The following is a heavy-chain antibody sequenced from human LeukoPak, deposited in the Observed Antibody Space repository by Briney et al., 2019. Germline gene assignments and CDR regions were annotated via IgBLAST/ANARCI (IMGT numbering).Heavy chain of an antibody. J-gene: IGHJ4*02. CDR2: ISYSGST. V-gene: IGHV4-59*01. CDR1: GDSISSYY. CDR3: ARAFGQQLPPGY. D-gene: IGHD6-13*01. Sequence: PSETLSLTCTVSGDSISSYYWSWLRQPPGKGLEWIGYISYSGSTSYNPSLKSRVTISVDTSKNQFSLKLTSVTAADTAVYYCARAFGQQLPPGYWGQGTLVTVSS.